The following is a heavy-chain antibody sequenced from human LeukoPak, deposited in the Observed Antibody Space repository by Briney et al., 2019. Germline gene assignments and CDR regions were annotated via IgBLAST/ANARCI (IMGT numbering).Heavy chain of an antibody. D-gene: IGHD6-19*01. Sequence: GGSLRLSCAASGFTFSSYWMSWVRQAPGKGLEWVANIKQDGSEKYYVDSVKGRFTISRDNAENSLYLQMNSLRAEDTAVYYCASSLPYSSGWRPFDYWGQGTLVTVSS. V-gene: IGHV3-7*01. J-gene: IGHJ4*02. CDR3: ASSLPYSSGWRPFDY. CDR1: GFTFSSYW. CDR2: IKQDGSEK.